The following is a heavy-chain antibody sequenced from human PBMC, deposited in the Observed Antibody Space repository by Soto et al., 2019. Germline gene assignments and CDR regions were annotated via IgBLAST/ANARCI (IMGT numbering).Heavy chain of an antibody. CDR3: SRGILV. V-gene: IGHV4-31*03. CDR2: ISYGGTT. D-gene: IGHD2-15*01. Sequence: QVQLQESGPGLVKPSQTLSLTCTVSGGSMNSGGYCWSWIRQHPGEGLQWIGCISYGGTTSYNPSLQSRVITSVDTSKNQFSLKLTSVTAADTAVYYCSRGILVWGQGTLITVAS. CDR1: GGSMNSGGYC. J-gene: IGHJ4*02.